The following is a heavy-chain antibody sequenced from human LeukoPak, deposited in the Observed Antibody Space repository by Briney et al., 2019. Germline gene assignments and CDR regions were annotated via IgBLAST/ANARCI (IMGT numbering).Heavy chain of an antibody. CDR3: ASPPYYDILTGYNYMDV. D-gene: IGHD3-9*01. CDR2: IYYSGST. J-gene: IGHJ6*03. V-gene: IGHV4-34*01. CDR1: GGSFSGYY. Sequence: SETLSLTCAVYGGSFSGYYWSWIRQPPGKGLEWIGSIYYSGSTYYNPSLKSRVTISVDTSKNQFSLKLSSVTAADTAVYYCASPPYYDILTGYNYMDVWGKGTTVAVSS.